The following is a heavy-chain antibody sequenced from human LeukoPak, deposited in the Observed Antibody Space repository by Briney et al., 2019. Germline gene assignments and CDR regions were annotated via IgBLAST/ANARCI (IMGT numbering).Heavy chain of an antibody. J-gene: IGHJ6*03. D-gene: IGHD6-6*01. CDR1: GLSFGSYT. CDR2: ISSDGTTT. V-gene: IGHV3-23*01. Sequence: GGSLRLSCAPSGLSFGSYTMTWVRQAPGKGLEGVAGISSDGTTTSYADSVKGRFTISRENTLNLQMDSLRAEDTATYYCAKTNLSPHRSSSGPRRGSLSYYYYMDVWGRGTTVTVSS. CDR3: AKTNLSPHRSSSGPRRGSLSYYYYMDV.